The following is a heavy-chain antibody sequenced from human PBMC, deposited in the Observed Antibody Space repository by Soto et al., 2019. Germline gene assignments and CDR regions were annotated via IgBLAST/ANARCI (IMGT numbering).Heavy chain of an antibody. D-gene: IGHD6-6*01. CDR1: GGTFSSYA. CDR2: IIPIFGTA. Sequence: QVQLVQSGAEVKKPGSSVKVSCKASGGTFSSYAISWVRQAPGQGLEWMGGIIPIFGTANYAQKFQGRVTITADESTSTAYMELSSLRSEDTAVYYCARAGARSIAARRDGAYYYYGMDVWGQGTTVTVSS. CDR3: ARAGARSIAARRDGAYYYYGMDV. V-gene: IGHV1-69*01. J-gene: IGHJ6*02.